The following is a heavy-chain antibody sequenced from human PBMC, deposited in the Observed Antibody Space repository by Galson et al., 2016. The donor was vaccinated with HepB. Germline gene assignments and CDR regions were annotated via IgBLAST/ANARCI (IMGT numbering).Heavy chain of an antibody. CDR1: GFSVHHNY. Sequence: SLRLSCAASGFSVHHNYMTWVRQAPGKGMEWVSLIYSGGNTNYADPVKGPFTISRDSSKTTLYLQMNSLRTEDTAMYYCATVDYISGTHYWGQGTLVTVSS. V-gene: IGHV3-53*01. CDR2: IYSGGNT. J-gene: IGHJ4*02. D-gene: IGHD3-10*01. CDR3: ATVDYISGTHY.